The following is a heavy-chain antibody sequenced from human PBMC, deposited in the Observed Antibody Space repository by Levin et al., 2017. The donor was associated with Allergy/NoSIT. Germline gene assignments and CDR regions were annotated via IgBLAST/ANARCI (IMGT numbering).Heavy chain of an antibody. Sequence: GESLKISCKGSGYRFTNYWIAWVRQMPGKGLEWMGIIYPDDSDTRYSPSFQGQVTISADKSISTAYLQWSSLKASDTAMYYCARQRGSLAGAFDIWGQGTMVTVSS. J-gene: IGHJ3*02. CDR3: ARQRGSLAGAFDI. CDR1: GYRFTNYW. V-gene: IGHV5-51*01. CDR2: IYPDDSDT. D-gene: IGHD7-27*01.